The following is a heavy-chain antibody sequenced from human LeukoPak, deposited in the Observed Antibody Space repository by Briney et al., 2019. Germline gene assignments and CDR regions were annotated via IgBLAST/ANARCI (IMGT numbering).Heavy chain of an antibody. J-gene: IGHJ4*02. CDR1: GFTFSSYG. CDR2: ISYDGSNK. CDR3: AKDSEGAYFALDY. V-gene: IGHV3-30*18. Sequence: GRSLRLSCAASGFTFSSYGMHWVRQAPGKGLEWVAVISYDGSNKYYADSVKGRFTISRDNSKNTLYLQMNSLRAEDTAVYYCAKDSEGAYFALDYWGQGTLVTVSS. D-gene: IGHD2/OR15-2a*01.